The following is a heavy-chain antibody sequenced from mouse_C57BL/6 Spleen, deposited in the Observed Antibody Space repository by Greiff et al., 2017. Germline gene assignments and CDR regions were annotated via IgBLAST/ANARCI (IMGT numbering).Heavy chain of an antibody. D-gene: IGHD4-1*01. CDR1: GYTFTDYE. Sequence: QVQLKQSGAELVRPGASVTLSCKASGYTFTDYEMHWVKQTPVHGLEWIGAIDPETGGTAYNQKFKGKAILTADKSSSTAYMELRSLTSEDSAVYYCTRSLLGRENAMDYWGQGTSVTVSS. CDR2: IDPETGGT. CDR3: TRSLLGRENAMDY. V-gene: IGHV1-15*01. J-gene: IGHJ4*01.